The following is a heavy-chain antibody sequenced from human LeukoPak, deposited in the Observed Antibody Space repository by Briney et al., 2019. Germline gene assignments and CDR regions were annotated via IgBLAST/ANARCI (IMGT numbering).Heavy chain of an antibody. J-gene: IGHJ3*02. CDR1: GYTFTSNY. V-gene: IGHV1-46*01. Sequence: ASVKVSCKAFGYTFTSNYMHWVRQAPGQGPEWMGVISPSGGSTTYAQKFQGRVTLTRDMSTSTDYLELSSLRSEDTAVYYCARRGIVRKGAFDILGQGTMVTVSS. CDR2: ISPSGGST. CDR3: ARRGIVRKGAFDI. D-gene: IGHD3-22*01.